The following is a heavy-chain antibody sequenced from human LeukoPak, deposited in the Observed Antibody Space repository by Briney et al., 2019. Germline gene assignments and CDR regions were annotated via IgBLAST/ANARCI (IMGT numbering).Heavy chain of an antibody. CDR3: ARDGSLYYYYGMDV. D-gene: IGHD5-12*01. CDR1: GFTFSSYW. Sequence: PGGSLRLSCAASGFTFSSYWMSWVRQAPGKGLEWVANIKQDGSEKYYVDSVKGRFTISRDNAKNSLYLQMNSLRAEDTAVYYCARDGSLYYYYGMDVWGQGTTVTVSS. J-gene: IGHJ6*02. V-gene: IGHV3-7*05. CDR2: IKQDGSEK.